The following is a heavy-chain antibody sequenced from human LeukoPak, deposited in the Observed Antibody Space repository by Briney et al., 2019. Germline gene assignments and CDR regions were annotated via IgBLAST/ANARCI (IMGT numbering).Heavy chain of an antibody. CDR1: GGSISGYY. Sequence: SETLSLTCAVNGGSISGYYWGWIRQSPGEGLEWIGEINYSGTPNYNPPLKSRVIFSVDTSKNQFSLKMSSVTAADTAVYYCAGGEDFLGGVVDSWGQGSLVTVSS. CDR3: AGGEDFLGGVVDS. CDR2: INYSGTP. J-gene: IGHJ4*02. D-gene: IGHD3-16*01. V-gene: IGHV4-34*01.